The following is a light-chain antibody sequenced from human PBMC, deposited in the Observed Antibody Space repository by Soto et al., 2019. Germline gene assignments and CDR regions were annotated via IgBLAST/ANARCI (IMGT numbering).Light chain of an antibody. CDR2: DAS. CDR1: QSISYY. Sequence: EIVLTQSPATLSLSPGERATLSCRASQSISYYLAWYQQKPGQAPRLLIYDASNRATGIPARFSGSGSGTDFTLTISSLEPEDFAVYYCQHRSNWPITFGQGTRLENK. CDR3: QHRSNWPIT. V-gene: IGKV3-11*01. J-gene: IGKJ5*01.